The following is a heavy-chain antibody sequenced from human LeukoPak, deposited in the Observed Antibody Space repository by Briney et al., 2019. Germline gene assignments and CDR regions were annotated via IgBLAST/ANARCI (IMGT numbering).Heavy chain of an antibody. V-gene: IGHV3-33*01. J-gene: IGHJ2*01. CDR3: ARSGSPHHYWYFDV. CDR2: IWYDGSNK. D-gene: IGHD1-26*01. CDR1: GFTFSSYG. Sequence: PGGSLRLSCAASGFTFSSYGMHWVRQAPGKGLEWVAVIWYDGSNKYYADSVKGRFTISRDNSKDTLYLQMNSLRAEDTAIYYCARSGSPHHYWYFDVWGRGTLVTVSS.